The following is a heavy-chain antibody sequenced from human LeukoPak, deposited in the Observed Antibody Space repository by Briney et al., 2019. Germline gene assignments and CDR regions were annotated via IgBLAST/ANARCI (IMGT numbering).Heavy chain of an antibody. CDR1: GFPFSSYS. D-gene: IGHD1-7*01. CDR2: ISSSSSYI. CDR3: ARLGITGTTRYFDY. Sequence: GGSLRLSCAASGFPFSSYSMNWVRPAPGKGLEWVSSISSSSSYIYYADSVKGRFTISRDNSKNSLYLQMNSLRAEDTAVYYCARLGITGTTRYFDYWGQGTLVTVSS. V-gene: IGHV3-21*01. J-gene: IGHJ4*02.